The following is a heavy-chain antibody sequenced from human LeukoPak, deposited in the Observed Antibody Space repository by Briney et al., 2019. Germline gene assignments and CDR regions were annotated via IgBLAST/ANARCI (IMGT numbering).Heavy chain of an antibody. Sequence: ASVKVSCKASGYTFTGYYMHWVRQAPGQGLEWMGRINPNSGGTNYAQKFQGRVTMTRDTSISTAYMELSRLRSDDTAVYYCAREVTYCSSTSCYWFDPWGQGTLVTVSS. CDR1: GYTFTGYY. CDR2: INPNSGGT. CDR3: AREVTYCSSTSCYWFDP. D-gene: IGHD2-2*01. V-gene: IGHV1-2*06. J-gene: IGHJ5*02.